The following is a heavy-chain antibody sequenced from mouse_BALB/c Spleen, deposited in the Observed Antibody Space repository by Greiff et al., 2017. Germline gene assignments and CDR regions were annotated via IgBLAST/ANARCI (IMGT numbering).Heavy chain of an antibody. CDR2: IWWDDDK. J-gene: IGHJ1*01. V-gene: IGHV8-8*01. CDR3: ARSYGSSSHWYFDV. D-gene: IGHD1-1*01. Sequence: QVTLKVSGPGILQPSQTLSLTCSFSGFSLSTSGMGVGWIRQPSGKGLEWLAHIWWDDDKRYNPALKSRLTISKDTSSNQVFLKIASVDTADTATYYCARSYGSSSHWYFDVWGAGTTVTVSS. CDR1: GFSLSTSGMG.